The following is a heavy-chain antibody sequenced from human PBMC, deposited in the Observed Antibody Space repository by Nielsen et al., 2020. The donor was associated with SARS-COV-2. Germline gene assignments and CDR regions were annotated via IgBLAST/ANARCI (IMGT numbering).Heavy chain of an antibody. D-gene: IGHD4-11*01. CDR1: GGIFSDYG. CDR2: IVPIYGLL. V-gene: IGHV1-69*04. CDR3: ATETSNNAFDS. Sequence: SVKVSCKASGGIFSDYGITWVRQAPGQGLEWMGRIVPIYGLLHYAQKFRGRLTISADKSASTADLELSSLTPDDTAVYYCATETSNNAFDSWGQGTLVTISS. J-gene: IGHJ4*02.